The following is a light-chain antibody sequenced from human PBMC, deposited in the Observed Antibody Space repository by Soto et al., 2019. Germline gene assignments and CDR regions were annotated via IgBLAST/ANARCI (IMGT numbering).Light chain of an antibody. CDR3: QQYVHWPPGT. Sequence: EIVVTQSPATLSVSPGERVTLSCRASQSVSSSLAWYQQRPGQAPRLLIYDTSTRAPGIAARFSGSGSGTEVTLTISSLQAEDVAVYYWQQYVHWPPGTFGQGTTVEIK. J-gene: IGKJ1*01. CDR1: QSVSSS. CDR2: DTS. V-gene: IGKV3-15*01.